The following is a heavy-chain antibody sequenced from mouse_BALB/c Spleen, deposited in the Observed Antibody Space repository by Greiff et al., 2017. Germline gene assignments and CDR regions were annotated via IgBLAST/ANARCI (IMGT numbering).Heavy chain of an antibody. CDR1: GYTFTSYW. Sequence: VQLQQSGAELAKPGASVTMSCKASGYTFTSYWMHWVKQRPGQGLEWIGYINPSTGYTEYNQKFKDKATLTADKSSSTAYMQLSSLTSEDSAVYYCARNDYDGAMDYWGQGTSVTVSS. D-gene: IGHD2-4*01. V-gene: IGHV1-7*01. CDR3: ARNDYDGAMDY. J-gene: IGHJ4*01. CDR2: INPSTGYT.